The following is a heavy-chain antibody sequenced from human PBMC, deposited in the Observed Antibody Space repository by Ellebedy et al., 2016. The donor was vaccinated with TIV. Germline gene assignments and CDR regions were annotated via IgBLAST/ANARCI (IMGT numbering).Heavy chain of an antibody. D-gene: IGHD1-26*01. Sequence: ASVKVSCKASGYTFINSYIHWVRQAPGQGLEWLGWINPHNGGTNYALNFRGRVTMTTDMSINTAYMELSTLTFDDTAIYYCAKGLFRELLGFDSWGQGTLVAVSS. CDR3: AKGLFRELLGFDS. CDR2: INPHNGGT. CDR1: GYTFINSY. V-gene: IGHV1-2*02. J-gene: IGHJ4*02.